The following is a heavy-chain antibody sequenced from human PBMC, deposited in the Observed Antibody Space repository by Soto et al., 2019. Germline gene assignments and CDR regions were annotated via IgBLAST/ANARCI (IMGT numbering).Heavy chain of an antibody. V-gene: IGHV3-30*18. CDR2: ISYGGSNK. CDR1: GFTFSSYG. CDR3: AKDPESGSYYFYGMDV. Sequence: HPGGSLRLSCAASGFTFSSYGMHWVRQAPGKGLEWVAVISYGGSNKYYADSVKGRFTISRDNSKNTLYLQMNSLRAEDTAVYYCAKDPESGSYYFYGMDVWGQGTTVTVS. D-gene: IGHD3-10*01. J-gene: IGHJ6*02.